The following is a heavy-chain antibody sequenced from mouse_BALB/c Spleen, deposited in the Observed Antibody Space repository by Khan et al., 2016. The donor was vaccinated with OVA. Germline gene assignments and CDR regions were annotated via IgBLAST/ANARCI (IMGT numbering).Heavy chain of an antibody. J-gene: IGHJ4*01. V-gene: IGHV1S41*01. CDR2: IAPGSGST. CDR3: ARKNYYGNAYYAMDY. D-gene: IGHD2-1*01. CDR1: GYTFTSYW. Sequence: DLVKPGASVKLSCKASGYTFTSYWINWIKQRPGQGLECIGRIAPGSGSTYYNEIFKGKATLTVDTSSSTAYIQLSSLSSEDSAVDFWARKNYYGNAYYAMDYWGRGTSVTVSS.